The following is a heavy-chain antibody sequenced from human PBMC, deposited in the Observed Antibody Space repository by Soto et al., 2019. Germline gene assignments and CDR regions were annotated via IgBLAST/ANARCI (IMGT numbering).Heavy chain of an antibody. D-gene: IGHD6-19*01. CDR1: GDSISDXIVC. CDR2: IHYSGST. Sequence: SETLSLTXXVSGDSISDXIVCXEWIRQPPGMGLEWIGSIHYSGSTQFHPSFKSRVTISVDTSKNEFSLRLRSVTAADTSVYYXXRNXXAVAXAMAYWGQGIPV. CDR3: XRNXXAVAXAMAY. V-gene: IGHV4-39*01. J-gene: IGHJ4*02.